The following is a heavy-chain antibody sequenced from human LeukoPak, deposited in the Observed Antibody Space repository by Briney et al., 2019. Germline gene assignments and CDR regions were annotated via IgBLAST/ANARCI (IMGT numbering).Heavy chain of an antibody. Sequence: GASVKVSCKXSGGTFSSYAISWVRQAPGQGLEWMGRIIPIFGTANYSQKFQGRVTITTDESTSTAYMELSSLRSEDTAVYYCARDLGAWDYYDSSVGAFDIWGQGTMVTVSS. V-gene: IGHV1-69*05. J-gene: IGHJ3*02. CDR1: GGTFSSYA. CDR3: ARDLGAWDYYDSSVGAFDI. CDR2: IIPIFGTA. D-gene: IGHD3-22*01.